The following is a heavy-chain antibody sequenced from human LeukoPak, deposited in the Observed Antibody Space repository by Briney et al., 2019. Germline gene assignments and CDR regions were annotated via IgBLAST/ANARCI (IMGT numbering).Heavy chain of an antibody. D-gene: IGHD3-22*01. CDR3: AKNFRDSSGYPYYFDY. Sequence: GGSLRLSCAASGFTFSSYAMSWVRQAPGKGLEWVSAISGSGGSTYYADSVKGRFTISRDNSKNTLYLQMNSLRAEDTAVYHCAKNFRDSSGYPYYFDYWGQGTLVTVSS. V-gene: IGHV3-23*01. J-gene: IGHJ4*02. CDR2: ISGSGGST. CDR1: GFTFSSYA.